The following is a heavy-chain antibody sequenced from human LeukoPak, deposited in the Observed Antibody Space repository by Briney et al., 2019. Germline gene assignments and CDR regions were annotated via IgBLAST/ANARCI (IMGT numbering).Heavy chain of an antibody. Sequence: GRSLRLSCAASGFTFSSYGMHWVRQAPGKGLEWVGRVKSKTDGGTTDYAAPVKGRFTISRDDSKNTLYLQMNSLKTEDTAVYYCTTGHYGAFDIWGQGTMVTVSS. D-gene: IGHD3-16*01. CDR1: GFTFSSYG. J-gene: IGHJ3*02. V-gene: IGHV3-15*01. CDR2: VKSKTDGGTT. CDR3: TTGHYGAFDI.